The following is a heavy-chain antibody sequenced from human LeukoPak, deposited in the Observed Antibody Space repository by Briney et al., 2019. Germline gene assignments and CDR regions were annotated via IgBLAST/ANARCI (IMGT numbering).Heavy chain of an antibody. CDR1: GFPFSSYW. Sequence: GGSLRLSCAASGFPFSSYWMHWVSQVPGKGLLWVSRINSDGSATIYADSVRGRFTISRDNAKNTLYLQMSGLRVEDTAVYHCASDSPYYGMDVWGQGTTVTVSS. CDR2: INSDGSAT. J-gene: IGHJ6*02. V-gene: IGHV3-74*01. CDR3: ASDSPYYGMDV.